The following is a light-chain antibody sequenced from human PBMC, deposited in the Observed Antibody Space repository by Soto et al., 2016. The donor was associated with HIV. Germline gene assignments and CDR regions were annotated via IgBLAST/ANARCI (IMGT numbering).Light chain of an antibody. V-gene: IGKV1-5*03. CDR1: QSINSW. CDR3: QHYNSHPWT. CDR2: KAS. Sequence: DIQMTQSPSTLSASVGDRVTITCRASQSINSWLAWYQQKPGKAPKLLIYKASSLESGVPSRFSGSGSGTVFTLTISSLQPDDFATYYCQHYNSHPWTFGQGTKVEIK. J-gene: IGKJ1*01.